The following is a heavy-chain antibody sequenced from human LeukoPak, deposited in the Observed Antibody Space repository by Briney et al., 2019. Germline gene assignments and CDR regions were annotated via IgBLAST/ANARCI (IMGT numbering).Heavy chain of an antibody. CDR1: GFTFSSYA. V-gene: IGHV3-21*01. CDR3: ARAPYDSRPEDI. Sequence: GGSLRLSCAASGFTFSSYAMNWVRQAPGKGLEWVSSISSSSSYIYYADSVKGRFTISRDNAKNSLYLQMNSLRAEDTAVYYCARAPYDSRPEDIWGQGTMVTVSS. D-gene: IGHD3-22*01. CDR2: ISSSSSYI. J-gene: IGHJ3*02.